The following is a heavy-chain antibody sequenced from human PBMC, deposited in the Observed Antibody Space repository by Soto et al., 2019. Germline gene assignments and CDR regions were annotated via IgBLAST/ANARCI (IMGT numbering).Heavy chain of an antibody. J-gene: IGHJ3*02. Sequence: GASVKVSCKASGGTFSSYTISWVRQAPGQGLEWMGRIIPILGIANYAQKFQGRVTITADKSTSTAYMELSSLRSEDTAVYYCARVCSSTSCYDAAFDIWGQGTMVTVSS. V-gene: IGHV1-69*02. CDR3: ARVCSSTSCYDAAFDI. D-gene: IGHD2-2*01. CDR1: GGTFSSYT. CDR2: IIPILGIA.